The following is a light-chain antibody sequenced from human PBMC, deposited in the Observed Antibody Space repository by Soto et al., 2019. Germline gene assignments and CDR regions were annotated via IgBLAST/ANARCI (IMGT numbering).Light chain of an antibody. J-gene: IGKJ4*01. Sequence: DIQMTQSPSSLSASAGDRVTITCRASQSISSSLNWYQQKPGKAPKLLIYAASSLQSGVPSRFSGSGSGTDFTLTISSLQPEDFATYYCQQSYSTPLTFGGGTKVDIK. CDR1: QSISSS. V-gene: IGKV1-39*01. CDR2: AAS. CDR3: QQSYSTPLT.